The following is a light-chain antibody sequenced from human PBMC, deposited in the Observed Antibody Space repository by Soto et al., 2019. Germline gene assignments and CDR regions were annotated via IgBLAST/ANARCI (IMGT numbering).Light chain of an antibody. CDR1: SSDVGDYEH. CDR2: DVT. J-gene: IGLJ3*02. V-gene: IGLV2-18*01. CDR3: SLYTSSSTWV. Sequence: QSVLTQPPSVCGSPEQSGTLSCTVTSSDVGDYEHISWYQHAPGTAPQLIIFDVTNRPSGVPDRFSGSKSGNTPSLTIFGLQAEDEADYYCSLYTSSSTWVFGGGTQLTVL.